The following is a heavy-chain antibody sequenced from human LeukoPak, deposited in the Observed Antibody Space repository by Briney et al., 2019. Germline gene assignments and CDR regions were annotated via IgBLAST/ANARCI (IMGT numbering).Heavy chain of an antibody. J-gene: IGHJ3*02. CDR2: IYHSGST. CDR1: GGSISSSNW. Sequence: SGTLSLTCAVSGGSISSSNWWSWVRQPPGKGLEWIGEIYHSGSTNYNPSLKSRVTISVDKSKNQFSLKLNSATAADTAVYYCARNATRDGYNFGAFDIWGRGTMVTVSS. CDR3: ARNATRDGYNFGAFDI. D-gene: IGHD5-24*01. V-gene: IGHV4-4*02.